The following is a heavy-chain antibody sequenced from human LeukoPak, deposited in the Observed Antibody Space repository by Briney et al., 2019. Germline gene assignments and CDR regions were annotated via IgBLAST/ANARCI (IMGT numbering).Heavy chain of an antibody. D-gene: IGHD2-2*01. CDR1: GYTFTGYS. J-gene: IGHJ4*02. CDR3: SGVGVEGASCYDY. CDR2: INPNSGVT. V-gene: IGHV1-2*02. Sequence: GASVKVSCKASGYTFTGYSIHWVRQAPGQGLEWMGWINPNSGVTNYAQKFQGRVTMTSATSISTAYMELSRLRSDDTAVYYWSGVGVEGASCYDYWGQGTLVTVSS.